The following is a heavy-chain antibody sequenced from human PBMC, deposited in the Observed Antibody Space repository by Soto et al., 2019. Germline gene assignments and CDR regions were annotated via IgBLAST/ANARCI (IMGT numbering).Heavy chain of an antibody. Sequence: QVQLQESGPGLVKPSGTLSLTCAVSSGSISSSNWWSWVRQPPGKGLEWIGEIYHSGGTNYNPSLKSRVTISVDKSKNQFSLKLSSVTAADTAVYYCARVPGITIFGVAKGYYMDVWGKGTTVTVSS. CDR3: ARVPGITIFGVAKGYYMDV. CDR1: SGSISSSNW. V-gene: IGHV4-4*02. D-gene: IGHD3-3*01. J-gene: IGHJ6*03. CDR2: IYHSGGT.